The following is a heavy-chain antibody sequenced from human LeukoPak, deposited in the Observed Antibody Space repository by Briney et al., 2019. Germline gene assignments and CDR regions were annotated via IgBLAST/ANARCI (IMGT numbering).Heavy chain of an antibody. Sequence: GASVKVTCKAFGHTLKDLSIHWVRQAPGKGLEWLGGFDPEDDERMYAPKFQGRVTVTEDNSIDTAYMELTSLSSDDTGVYYCSTETPGNYWGQGTLGTVSS. CDR2: FDPEDDER. CDR3: STETPGNY. J-gene: IGHJ4*02. CDR1: GHTLKDLS. V-gene: IGHV1-24*01.